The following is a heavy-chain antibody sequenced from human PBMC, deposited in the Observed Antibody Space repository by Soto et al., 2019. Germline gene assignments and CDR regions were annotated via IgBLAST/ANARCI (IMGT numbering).Heavy chain of an antibody. CDR1: GGSFSGYY. Sequence: SETLSLTCAVYGGSFSGYYWSWIRQPPGKGLEWIGEINHSGSTNYNPSLKSRVTISVDTSKNQFSLKLSSVTAADTAVYYCARGMAIIVGALDYWGQGTLVTVSS. V-gene: IGHV4-34*01. J-gene: IGHJ4*02. D-gene: IGHD1-26*01. CDR2: INHSGST. CDR3: ARGMAIIVGALDY.